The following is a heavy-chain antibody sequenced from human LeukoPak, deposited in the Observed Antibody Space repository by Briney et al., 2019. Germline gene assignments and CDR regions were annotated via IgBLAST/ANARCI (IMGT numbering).Heavy chain of an antibody. CDR2: ITPSAGST. CDR1: GYTFTSYY. J-gene: IGHJ4*02. CDR3: ARDGPRIAALGEDFDY. Sequence: ASLKVSCKASGYTFTSYYMHWVRQAPGQGLEWMGIITPSAGSTSYAQKFQGRVTMTRDTSTSTVYMELSSLRSEDTAVYYCARDGPRIAALGEDFDYWGQGTLVTVSS. V-gene: IGHV1-46*01. D-gene: IGHD6-25*01.